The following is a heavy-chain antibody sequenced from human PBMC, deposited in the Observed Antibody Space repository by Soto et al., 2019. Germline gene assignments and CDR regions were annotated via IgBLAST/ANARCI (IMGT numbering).Heavy chain of an antibody. CDR2: IYYSGGT. CDR1: GGSISSSSYY. D-gene: IGHD6-19*01. V-gene: IGHV4-39*01. J-gene: IGHJ3*02. Sequence: QLQLQESGPGLVKPSATLSLTCTVSGGSISSSSYYWGWIRQPPGKGLEWIGSIYYSGGTYYNPSLKSRAPRSVDTPKNQFPLKLSSVTAADTAVYYCARRFIAVARDDAFDIWGQGTMVTVSS. CDR3: ARRFIAVARDDAFDI.